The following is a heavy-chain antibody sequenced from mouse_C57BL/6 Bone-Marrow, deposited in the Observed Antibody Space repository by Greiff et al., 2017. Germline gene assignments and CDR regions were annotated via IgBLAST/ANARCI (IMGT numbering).Heavy chain of an antibody. CDR3: ARDRGYYDYDYAMDY. CDR2: ISYDGSN. V-gene: IGHV3-6*01. D-gene: IGHD2-4*01. Sequence: EVKLQESGPGLVKPSQSLSLTCSVTGYSITSGYYWNWIRQFPGNKLEWMGYISYDGSNNYNPSLKNRISITRDTSKNQFFLKLNSVTTEDTATYYCARDRGYYDYDYAMDYWGQGTSVTVSS. J-gene: IGHJ4*01. CDR1: GYSITSGYY.